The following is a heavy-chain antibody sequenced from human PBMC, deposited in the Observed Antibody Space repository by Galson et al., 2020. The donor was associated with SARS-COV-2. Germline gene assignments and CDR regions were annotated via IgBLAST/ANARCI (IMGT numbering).Heavy chain of an antibody. J-gene: IGHJ4*02. D-gene: IGHD3-10*01. Sequence: SQTLSLTCSVSGGSISSSNDYWGWIRQPPGKGLEWIGSIYYSGSTYYNPSLRSRVTISVDTSKTQFSLKLSSVTAADTAVYYCARLTGDYYASGSYDPTFDYWGQGTLVTVSS. CDR3: ARLTGDYYASGSYDPTFDY. V-gene: IGHV4-39*07. CDR1: GGSISSSNDY. CDR2: IYYSGST.